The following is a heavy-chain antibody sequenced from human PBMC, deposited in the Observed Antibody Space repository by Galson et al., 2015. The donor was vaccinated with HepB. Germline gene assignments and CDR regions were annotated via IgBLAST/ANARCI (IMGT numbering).Heavy chain of an antibody. D-gene: IGHD6-19*01. J-gene: IGHJ5*02. CDR1: GFIFRTYG. Sequence: SLRLSCAASGFIFRTYGMSWVRQTPGKGLGWVSGISDSGETTNYADSVKGRFTISRDNSKNTLYLQMNSLRPEDTAVYYCAKDGGSGWLYSWFDPWGQGTLVTVSP. CDR3: AKDGGSGWLYSWFDP. CDR2: ISDSGETT. V-gene: IGHV3-23*01.